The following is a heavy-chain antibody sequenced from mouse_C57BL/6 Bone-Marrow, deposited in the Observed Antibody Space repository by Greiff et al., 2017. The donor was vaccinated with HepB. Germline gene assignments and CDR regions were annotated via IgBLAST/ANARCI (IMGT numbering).Heavy chain of an antibody. V-gene: IGHV1-62-3*01. CDR2: IDPNSGGT. CDR1: GYTFTSYW. D-gene: IGHD1-1*01. CDR3: ARKNYGSSCGYFDY. J-gene: IGHJ2*01. Sequence: VKLQQPGAELVKPGASVKLSCKASGYTFTSYWMHWVKQRPGRGLEWIGRIDPNSGGTNYNEKFKGKATLTADKSSSTAYMQLSSLTSEDSAVYFCARKNYGSSCGYFDYWGQGTTLTVSS.